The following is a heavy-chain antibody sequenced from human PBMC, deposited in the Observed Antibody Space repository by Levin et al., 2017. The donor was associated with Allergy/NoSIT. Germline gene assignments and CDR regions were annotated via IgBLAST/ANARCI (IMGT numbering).Heavy chain of an antibody. D-gene: IGHD2-15*01. J-gene: IGHJ6*03. V-gene: IGHV4-4*02. Sequence: SETLSLTCAVSGGSISTSNWWTWVRRPPGKGLEWIGEIYHSGYTNYNSSLKSRVTMSLDKSRNQFSLNLTSVTAADTAVYYCARAATGSTYYYMNVWGKGTTVAVSS. CDR2: IYHSGYT. CDR1: GGSISTSNW. CDR3: ARAATGSTYYYMNV.